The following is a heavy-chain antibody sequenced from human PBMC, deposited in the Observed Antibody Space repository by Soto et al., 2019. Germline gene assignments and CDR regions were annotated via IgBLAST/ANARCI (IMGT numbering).Heavy chain of an antibody. CDR1: GYAFRSSA. J-gene: IGHJ5*02. CDR3: ARVGGELDWLDP. Sequence: ASVKVSCKASGYAFRSSAMHWVRQAPGQRLEWMGWINAANDNTKYSQKFQGRVTITRDTSASTGYMELSSLRFEDTAVYYCARVGGELDWLDPWGQGTLVTVSS. V-gene: IGHV1-3*01. D-gene: IGHD1-26*01. CDR2: INAANDNT.